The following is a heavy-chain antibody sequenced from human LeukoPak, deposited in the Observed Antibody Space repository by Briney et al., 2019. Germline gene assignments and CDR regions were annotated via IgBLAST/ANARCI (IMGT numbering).Heavy chain of an antibody. Sequence: ASVKVSCKASGDTFTGYYIHWVRQAPGQGLEWMGWINPNSGGTKYAQNFQGRVTMTRDTSISTAYMEVSSLRSDDTAVYYCARAGVYSGYVYDPFDIWGQGTMVTVSS. V-gene: IGHV1-2*02. CDR2: INPNSGGT. D-gene: IGHD5-12*01. J-gene: IGHJ3*02. CDR1: GDTFTGYY. CDR3: ARAGVYSGYVYDPFDI.